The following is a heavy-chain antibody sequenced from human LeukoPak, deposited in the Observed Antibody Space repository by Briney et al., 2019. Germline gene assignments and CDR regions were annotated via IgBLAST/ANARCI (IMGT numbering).Heavy chain of an antibody. V-gene: IGHV4-34*01. Sequence: SETLSLTCAAYGGSFSGYHWSWIRQPPGKGLEWIGEINHSGSTNYNPSLKSRVTMSVNTSKNQFSLKLSSVTAADTAVYYCARDGNGYYCDSSGSWDYFDYWGQGTLVTVSS. CDR1: GGSFSGYH. CDR3: ARDGNGYYCDSSGSWDYFDY. D-gene: IGHD3-22*01. J-gene: IGHJ4*02. CDR2: INHSGST.